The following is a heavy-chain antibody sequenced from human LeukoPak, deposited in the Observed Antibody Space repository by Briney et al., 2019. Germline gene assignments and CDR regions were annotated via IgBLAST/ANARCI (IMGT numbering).Heavy chain of an antibody. CDR2: INHSGST. J-gene: IGHJ5*02. D-gene: IGHD3-16*02. CDR3: ATYYYYVWGSYRYHH. Sequence: SETLSLTCTVSGGSISNNHWSWIRQPPGKGLEWIGEINHSGSTNYNPSLKSRVTISVDTSKNQFSLKLSSVTAADTAVYYCATYYYYVWGSYRYHHWGQGTLVTVSS. V-gene: IGHV4-34*01. CDR1: GGSISNNH.